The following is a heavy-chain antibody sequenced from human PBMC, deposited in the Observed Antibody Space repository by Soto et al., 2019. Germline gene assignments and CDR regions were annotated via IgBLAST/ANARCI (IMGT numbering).Heavy chain of an antibody. D-gene: IGHD3-22*01. Sequence: LRLSCAASGFTFSSYGMHWVRQAPGKGLEWVAVKSYDGSNKYYADSVKGRFTISRDNSKNTLYLQMNSLRAEDTAVYYCAKDGAPDYYDSSGYYDYWGQGTLVTVSS. V-gene: IGHV3-30*18. CDR1: GFTFSSYG. CDR3: AKDGAPDYYDSSGYYDY. CDR2: KSYDGSNK. J-gene: IGHJ4*02.